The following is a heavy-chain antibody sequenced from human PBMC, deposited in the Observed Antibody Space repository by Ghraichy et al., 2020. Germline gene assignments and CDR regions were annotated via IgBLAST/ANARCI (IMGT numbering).Heavy chain of an antibody. V-gene: IGHV3-23*01. J-gene: IGHJ6*02. CDR1: GFTFSSYA. D-gene: IGHD4-17*01. CDR3: AKEGYGATYYYYYYGMDV. Sequence: GGSLRLSCAASGFTFSSYAMSWVRQAPGKGLEWVSAISGSGGSTYYADSVKGRFTISRDNSKNTLYLQMNSLRAEDTAVYYCAKEGYGATYYYYYYGMDVWGQGTTVTVSS. CDR2: ISGSGGST.